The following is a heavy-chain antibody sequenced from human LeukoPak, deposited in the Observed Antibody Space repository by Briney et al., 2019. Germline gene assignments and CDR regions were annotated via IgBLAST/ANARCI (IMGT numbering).Heavy chain of an antibody. D-gene: IGHD4-17*01. Sequence: GGSLRLSCVASGFTFSNYAMSWVRQAPGKGLGWVSAITGSGGNTYYADSVKGRFTISRDNSKNTVFLQMNSLRAEDTAVYYCARPRDSGDYFDYWGQGTLVTVSS. CDR2: ITGSGGNT. J-gene: IGHJ4*02. CDR1: GFTFSNYA. V-gene: IGHV3-23*01. CDR3: ARPRDSGDYFDY.